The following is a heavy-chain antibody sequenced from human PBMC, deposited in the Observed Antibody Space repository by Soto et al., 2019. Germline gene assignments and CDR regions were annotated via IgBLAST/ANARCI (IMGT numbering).Heavy chain of an antibody. V-gene: IGHV1-2*02. D-gene: IGHD2-2*01. CDR1: GYTFTGYY. CDR3: AREGIVVVPAAIIYGMDV. Sequence: GASVKVSCKASGYTFTGYYMHWVRRAPGQGLEWMGWINPNSGGTNYAQKFQGRVTMTRDTSISTAYMELSRLRSDDTAVYYCAREGIVVVPAAIIYGMDVWGQGTTVTVS. CDR2: INPNSGGT. J-gene: IGHJ6*02.